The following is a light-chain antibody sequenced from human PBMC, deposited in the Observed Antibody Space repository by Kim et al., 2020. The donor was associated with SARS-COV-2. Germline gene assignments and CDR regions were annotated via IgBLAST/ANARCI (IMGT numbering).Light chain of an antibody. CDR3: QQYYNYPLT. CDR2: AAS. V-gene: IGKV1-16*02. J-gene: IGKJ4*01. CDR1: QGITTS. Sequence: ASVGDRVTITCRASQGITTSFAWFQQKPGKAPKSLIYAASNLQSGVPSKFSGSGSGTDFTLTINTLQPEDFATYYCQQYYNYPLTFGGGTKVDIK.